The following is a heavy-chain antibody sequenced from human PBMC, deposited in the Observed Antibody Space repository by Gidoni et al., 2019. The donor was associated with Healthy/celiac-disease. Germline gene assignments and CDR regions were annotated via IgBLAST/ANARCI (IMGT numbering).Heavy chain of an antibody. CDR3: AHSSYSLELDY. D-gene: IGHD3-3*01. CDR1: GGSISSGDYY. Sequence: VQLQASGPGLVKPSQTLCRTCTVSGGSISSGDYYWSWVRQPPGKGLEWIGYIYYSGSTYYNPSLKSRVTISVDTSKNQFSLKLSSVTAADTAVYYCAHSSYSLELDYWGQGTLVTVSS. CDR2: IYYSGST. J-gene: IGHJ4*02. V-gene: IGHV4-30-4*01.